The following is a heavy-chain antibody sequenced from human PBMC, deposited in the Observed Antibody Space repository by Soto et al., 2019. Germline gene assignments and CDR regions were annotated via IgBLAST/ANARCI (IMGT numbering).Heavy chain of an antibody. CDR3: ARDLEGYCSGGSCYSRTFDY. J-gene: IGHJ4*02. D-gene: IGHD2-15*01. CDR1: GYTFTSYA. Sequence: ASVKVSCKASGYTFTSYAMHWVRQAPGQRLEWMGWINAGNGNTKYSQKFQGRVTITRDTSASTAYMELSSLRSEDTAVYYCARDLEGYCSGGSCYSRTFDYWGQGTLVTVSS. CDR2: INAGNGNT. V-gene: IGHV1-3*01.